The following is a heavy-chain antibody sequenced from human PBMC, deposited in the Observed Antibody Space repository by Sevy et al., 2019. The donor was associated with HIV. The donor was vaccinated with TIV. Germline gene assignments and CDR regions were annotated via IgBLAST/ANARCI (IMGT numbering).Heavy chain of an antibody. CDR1: GFTFSSYD. Sequence: GGSLRLSCAASGFTFSSYDMHWVRQATGKGLEWVSAIGTAGDTYYPGSVKGRFTISRENAKNSLYLQMNSLRAGDTAVYYCARDGIVGATRYFDLWGRGTLVTVSS. J-gene: IGHJ2*01. D-gene: IGHD1-26*01. CDR2: IGTAGDT. V-gene: IGHV3-13*01. CDR3: ARDGIVGATRYFDL.